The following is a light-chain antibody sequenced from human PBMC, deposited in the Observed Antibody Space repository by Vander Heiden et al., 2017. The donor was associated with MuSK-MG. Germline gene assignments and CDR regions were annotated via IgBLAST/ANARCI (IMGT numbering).Light chain of an antibody. V-gene: IGKV4-1*01. Sequence: DIVMTQSPDSLALSLGERATINCKSSQSVLYSFNNKNYLAWYQHKPGQPPKLLIYWASIRQAGVPDRFSGSGSGTDFTLTISSLQAEDVAVYYCQQEDNIPLTFGHGTKVDIK. CDR2: WAS. J-gene: IGKJ3*01. CDR3: QQEDNIPLT. CDR1: QSVLYSFNNKNY.